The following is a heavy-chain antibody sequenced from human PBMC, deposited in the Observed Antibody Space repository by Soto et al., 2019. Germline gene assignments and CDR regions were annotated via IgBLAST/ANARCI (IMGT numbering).Heavy chain of an antibody. CDR2: ISSSSSYI. Sequence: EVQLVESGGGLVKPGGSLRLSCAASGFTFSSYSMNWVRQAPGKGLEWVSSISSSSSYIYYADSVKGRFTISRDNAKNSLYLQMNSLRAEDTAVYYCARDRDLNVLRYFDWSSVAAHPGDYWGQGTLVTVSS. CDR3: ARDRDLNVLRYFDWSSVAAHPGDY. D-gene: IGHD3-9*01. CDR1: GFTFSSYS. J-gene: IGHJ4*02. V-gene: IGHV3-21*01.